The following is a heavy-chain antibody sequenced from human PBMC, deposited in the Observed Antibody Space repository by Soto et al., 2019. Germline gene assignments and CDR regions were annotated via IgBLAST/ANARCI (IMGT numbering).Heavy chain of an antibody. J-gene: IGHJ4*02. CDR2: ISRSGNST. D-gene: IGHD3-9*01. V-gene: IGHV3-23*01. CDR1: GLSFSSYA. Sequence: EVQVLESGGGLAQTGRSLRLSCAVSGLSFSSYAMTWVRQSPGKGLEWVSSISRSGNSTYSADSVRGRFTISRDNSKNTLYLQMNILRGEDTAVYYCAKDAKILDWLPTSYYFDFWGQGTLVTVSS. CDR3: AKDAKILDWLPTSYYFDF.